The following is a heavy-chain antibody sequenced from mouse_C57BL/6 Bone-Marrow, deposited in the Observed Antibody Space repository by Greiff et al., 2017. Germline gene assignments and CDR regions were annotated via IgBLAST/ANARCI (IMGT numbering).Heavy chain of an antibody. CDR2: ISSGGSYT. D-gene: IGHD1-1*01. V-gene: IGHV5-6*01. CDR1: GFTFSSYG. CDR3: ARHRDYGSLDY. Sequence: EVKLVESGGDLVKPGGSLKLSCAASGFTFSSYGMSWVRQTPDKRLEWVATISSGGSYTYYPDSVKGRFTISRDNAKNTLYLQMSSLKSEDTAMYYCARHRDYGSLDYWGQGTTLTVSS. J-gene: IGHJ2*01.